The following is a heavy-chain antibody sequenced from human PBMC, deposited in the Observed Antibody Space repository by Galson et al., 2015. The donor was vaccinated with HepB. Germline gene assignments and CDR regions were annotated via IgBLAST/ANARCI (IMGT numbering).Heavy chain of an antibody. D-gene: IGHD6-13*01. Sequence: SLRLSCAASGFTFSASAIHWVRQAFGKGPEWVGLIKSKASTYATSYVPSLKGRFTISRDDSKNMAYLHMKRLKTEDTAVYYCIRLGDLSGYSSRWGQGTLVTVSS. CDR3: IRLGDLSGYSSR. CDR1: GFTFSASA. V-gene: IGHV3-73*01. J-gene: IGHJ4*02. CDR2: IKSKASTYAT.